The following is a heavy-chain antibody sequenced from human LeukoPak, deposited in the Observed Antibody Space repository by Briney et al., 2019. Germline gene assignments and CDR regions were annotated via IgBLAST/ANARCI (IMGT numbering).Heavy chain of an antibody. CDR2: FYSGGST. D-gene: IGHD2-15*01. CDR3: ARYCSGGRGYSGVDV. CDR1: GFTVSDNY. J-gene: IGHJ6*02. Sequence: GGSLRLSCAASGFTVSDNYMSWVRQAPGKGLEWVSVFYSGGSTRYADSVKGRFTISRDNSKNTLYLQLNSLRAEDTAVYFCARYCSGGRGYSGVDVWGQGTTVTVSS. V-gene: IGHV3-66*01.